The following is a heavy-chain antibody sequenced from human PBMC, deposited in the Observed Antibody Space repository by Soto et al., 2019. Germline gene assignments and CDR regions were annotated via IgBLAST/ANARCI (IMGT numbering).Heavy chain of an antibody. D-gene: IGHD3-16*01. Sequence: GSGPTLVNPTQTLTLTCSFSGFSLSTSGVGVGWIRQPPGKALEWLALIYWDDDKRYSPSLKSRLTITKDTSKNQVVLTMTNMDPVDTATYYCAHWPYDYIWGSYSFDYWGQGTLVTVSS. V-gene: IGHV2-5*02. CDR2: IYWDDDK. J-gene: IGHJ4*02. CDR3: AHWPYDYIWGSYSFDY. CDR1: GFSLSTSGVG.